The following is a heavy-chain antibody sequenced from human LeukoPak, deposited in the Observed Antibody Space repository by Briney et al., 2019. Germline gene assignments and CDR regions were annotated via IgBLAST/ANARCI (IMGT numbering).Heavy chain of an antibody. D-gene: IGHD3-9*01. J-gene: IGHJ4*02. CDR1: GFFFSDSA. CDR2: TTGRGDNT. V-gene: IGHV3-23*01. CDR3: AKDMRFDWTPYYFDY. Sequence: GGSLRLSCAASGFFFSDSAMAWVRQAPGKGLEWVSTTTGRGDNTHYADSVKGRFTFSRDNSKNTLYLQMNSLRAEDTAVYYCAKDMRFDWTPYYFDYWGQGTLVTVSS.